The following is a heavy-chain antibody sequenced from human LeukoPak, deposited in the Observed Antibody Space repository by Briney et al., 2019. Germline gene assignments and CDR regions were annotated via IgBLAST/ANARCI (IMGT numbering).Heavy chain of an antibody. J-gene: IGHJ4*02. Sequence: GGSLRLSCAASGFTFSSYAMSWVRQAPGKGLEWVSAISGSGGSTYYADSVKGRFTISRDNSKNTLYLRMNSLRAEDTAVYYCAKDPYDSSGYNEFDYWGQGTLVTVSS. CDR3: AKDPYDSSGYNEFDY. CDR2: ISGSGGST. V-gene: IGHV3-23*01. CDR1: GFTFSSYA. D-gene: IGHD3-22*01.